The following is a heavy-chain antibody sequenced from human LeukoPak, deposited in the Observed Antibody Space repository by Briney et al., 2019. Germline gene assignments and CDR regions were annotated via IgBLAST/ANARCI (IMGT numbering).Heavy chain of an antibody. CDR2: ISSSGTTT. Sequence: GGSLRLSCAASGFSFSSYSMNWVRQAPGKGLEWVSYISSSGTTTFCADSGKGRFTISRDNAKNSLYLQMNSLRDEDTAVYYCARDLIVGATTGDYWGQGTLVTVSS. CDR3: ARDLIVGATTGDY. V-gene: IGHV3-48*02. D-gene: IGHD1-26*01. CDR1: GFSFSSYS. J-gene: IGHJ4*02.